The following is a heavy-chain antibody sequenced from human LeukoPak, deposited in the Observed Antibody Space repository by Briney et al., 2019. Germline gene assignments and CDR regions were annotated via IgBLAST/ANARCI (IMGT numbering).Heavy chain of an antibody. V-gene: IGHV3-23*01. CDR1: GFTFSSYA. CDR2: ISGSGDST. Sequence: GGSLRLSCAASGFTFSSYAMSWVRQAPGKGLEWVSTISGSGDSTFYADSVKGRFTISRDNSKNTLYVQMNSLRAEDTAVYYCANGRSGWVVGASDYWGQGTLVTVSS. J-gene: IGHJ4*02. CDR3: ANGRSGWVVGASDY. D-gene: IGHD2-15*01.